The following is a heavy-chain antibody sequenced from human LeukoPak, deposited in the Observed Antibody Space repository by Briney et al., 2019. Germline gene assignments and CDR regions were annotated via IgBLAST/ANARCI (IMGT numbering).Heavy chain of an antibody. CDR3: ARNGYCSGGSCDRFDP. V-gene: IGHV1-69*13. D-gene: IGHD2-15*01. CDR1: GGTFSSYA. CDR2: IIPIFGTA. J-gene: IGHJ5*02. Sequence: SVKVSCKASGGTFSSYAISWVRQAPGQGLEWMGGIIPIFGTANYAQKFQGRVTITADESASTAYMELSSLRSEDTAAYYCARNGYCSGGSCDRFDPWGQGTLVTVSS.